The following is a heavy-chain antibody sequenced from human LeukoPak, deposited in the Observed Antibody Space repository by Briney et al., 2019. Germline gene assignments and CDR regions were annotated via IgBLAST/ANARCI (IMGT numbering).Heavy chain of an antibody. CDR1: DGSISSYY. CDR2: IYYSGST. D-gene: IGHD5-24*01. J-gene: IGHJ3*02. Sequence: PSETLSLTCTVSDGSISSYYWSWIRQPPGKGLEWIGYIYYSGSTNYNPSLKSRVTISVDTSKNQFSLKLSSVTAADTAVYYCARDYGRDGYNLDAFDIWGQGTMVTVSS. CDR3: ARDYGRDGYNLDAFDI. V-gene: IGHV4-59*01.